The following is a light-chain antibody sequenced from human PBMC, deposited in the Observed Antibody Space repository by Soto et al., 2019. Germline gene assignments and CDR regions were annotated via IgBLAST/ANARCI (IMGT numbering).Light chain of an antibody. Sequence: QAVVTQPPSVSGAPGQRVTISCTGSSSNIGAGYGVHWYQQLPGIAPKLLVYGNTNRPSGVPDRFSGSKSATSASLAITGXXXXXXXXYYCQSFDSTVSGLVFGGGTKLTVL. V-gene: IGLV1-40*01. CDR3: QSFDSTVSGLV. J-gene: IGLJ2*01. CDR2: GNT. CDR1: SSNIGAGYG.